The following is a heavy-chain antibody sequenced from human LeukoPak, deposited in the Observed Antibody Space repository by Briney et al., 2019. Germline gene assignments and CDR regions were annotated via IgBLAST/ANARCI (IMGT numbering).Heavy chain of an antibody. CDR2: INPNSGGT. CDR3: ARVVVRGVDLDAFDI. J-gene: IGHJ3*02. D-gene: IGHD3-10*01. Sequence: ASVKVSCKASGYTFTGYYMHWVRQAPGPGLEWMGWINPNSGGTNYAQKFQGRVTMTRDTSISTAYMELSRLRSDDTAVYYCARVVVRGVDLDAFDIWGQGTMVTVSS. V-gene: IGHV1-2*02. CDR1: GYTFTGYY.